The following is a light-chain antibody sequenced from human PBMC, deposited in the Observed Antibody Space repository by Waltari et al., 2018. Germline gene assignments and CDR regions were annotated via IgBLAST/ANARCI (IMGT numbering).Light chain of an antibody. J-gene: IGKJ2*01. CDR3: QHYGDSPDT. CDR1: QSVANNY. Sequence: VLTQSPGTLSLSPGERATISCRASQSVANNYLGWYQQKPGQPPRLLIYAVSFRATGIPDRFSGSGSGADFTLTIDRLEPEDFAVYYCQHYGDSPDTFGQGTRLQIK. V-gene: IGKV3-20*01. CDR2: AVS.